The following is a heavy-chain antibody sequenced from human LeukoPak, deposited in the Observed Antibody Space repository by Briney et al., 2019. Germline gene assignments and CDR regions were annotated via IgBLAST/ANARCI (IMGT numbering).Heavy chain of an antibody. D-gene: IGHD2-2*01. CDR3: ARAAVRGGYCSSPSCPHDY. V-gene: IGHV4-59*08. CDR2: IYYSGST. Sequence: PSETLSLTCTVSGGSISSYYWSWIRQPPGKGLEWIGYIYYSGSTNYNPSLKSRVTISVDTSKNQFSLKLSSVTAADTAVYYCARAAVRGGYCSSPSCPHDYWGQGTLVTVSS. CDR1: GGSISSYY. J-gene: IGHJ4*02.